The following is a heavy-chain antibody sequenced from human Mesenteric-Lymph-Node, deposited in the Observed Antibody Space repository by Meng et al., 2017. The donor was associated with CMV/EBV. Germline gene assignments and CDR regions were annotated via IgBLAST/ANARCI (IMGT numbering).Heavy chain of an antibody. J-gene: IGHJ6*02. V-gene: IGHV3-7*01. Sequence: GGSLRLSCAASGFTFSSYGMHWVRQAPGKGLEWVANIKPDGNEQQYMDSVKGRFTISRDNAKNSVSLQMNNLRVEDTAVYYCASIGDGYMRSDSNGMGVWGQGTTVTVSS. D-gene: IGHD5-24*01. CDR3: ASIGDGYMRSDSNGMGV. CDR2: IKPDGNEQ. CDR1: GFTFSSYG.